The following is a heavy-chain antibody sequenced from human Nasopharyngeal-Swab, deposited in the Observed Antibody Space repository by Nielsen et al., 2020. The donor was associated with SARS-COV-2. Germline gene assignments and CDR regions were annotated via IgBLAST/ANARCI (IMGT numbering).Heavy chain of an antibody. V-gene: IGHV1-58*01. Sequence: WVRQAPGQRLEWIGWIVVGSGNTNYAQKFQERVTITRDMSTSTAYMELSSLRSEDTAVEDCAASLPYDSSGYYSWGQGTLVTVSS. D-gene: IGHD3-22*01. CDR2: IVVGSGNT. CDR3: AASLPYDSSGYYS. J-gene: IGHJ4*02.